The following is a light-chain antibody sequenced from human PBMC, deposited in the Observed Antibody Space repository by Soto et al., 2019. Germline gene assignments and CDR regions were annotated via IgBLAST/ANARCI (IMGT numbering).Light chain of an antibody. V-gene: IGLV1-44*01. CDR1: SANIGEKT. J-gene: IGLJ2*01. CDR2: DDN. Sequence: QSVLTQPPSASGTPGQRVTISCSGGSANIGEKTVSWYQQFPGTAPTHLIYDDNQRPSGVPDRFSGSKSGTSVSLAISGLRSEDEATYYCATWDDSLDDPVVFGGGTKLTVL. CDR3: ATWDDSLDDPVV.